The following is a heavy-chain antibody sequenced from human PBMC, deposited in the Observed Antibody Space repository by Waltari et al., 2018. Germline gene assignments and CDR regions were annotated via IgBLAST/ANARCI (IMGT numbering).Heavy chain of an antibody. CDR1: GGSFSGYY. CDR2: INHSGST. CDR3: AEGPQYCSGGSCYPSV. Sequence: QVQLQQWGAGLLKPSETLSLTCDVYGGSFSGYYWSWIRQPPGKGLEWIGEINHSGSTNYNPSLKSRVTISVDTSKNQFSLKLSSVTAADTAVYYCAEGPQYCSGGSCYPSVWGQGTLVTVSS. V-gene: IGHV4-34*01. D-gene: IGHD2-15*01. J-gene: IGHJ4*02.